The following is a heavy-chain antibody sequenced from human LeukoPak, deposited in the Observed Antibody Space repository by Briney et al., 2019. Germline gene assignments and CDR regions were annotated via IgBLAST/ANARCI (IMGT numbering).Heavy chain of an antibody. J-gene: IGHJ4*02. Sequence: GSLRLSCVASGFTFNSYAMSWVRQPPGKRLEWIGQIHHNGGTNYSPSLKSRLTMSIDKSENQFSLYLNSVTAADTAVYYCARHGGFHFDSWGQGALVTVSS. V-gene: IGHV4/OR15-8*02. CDR3: ARHGGFHFDS. D-gene: IGHD3-16*01. CDR1: GFTFNSYAM. CDR2: IHHNGGT.